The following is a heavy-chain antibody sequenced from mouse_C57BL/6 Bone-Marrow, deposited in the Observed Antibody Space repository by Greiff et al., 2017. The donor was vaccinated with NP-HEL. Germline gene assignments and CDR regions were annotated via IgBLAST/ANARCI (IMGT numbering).Heavy chain of an antibody. V-gene: IGHV1-81*01. Sequence: VKLQESGAELARPGASVKLSCKASGYTFTSYGISWVKQRTGQGLEWIGEIYPRSGNTYYNEKFKGKATLTADKSSSTAYMERRSLTSEDSAVYFCARVATVGYWGQGTSVTVSS. CDR3: ARVATVGY. D-gene: IGHD1-1*01. CDR2: IYPRSGNT. J-gene: IGHJ4*01. CDR1: GYTFTSYG.